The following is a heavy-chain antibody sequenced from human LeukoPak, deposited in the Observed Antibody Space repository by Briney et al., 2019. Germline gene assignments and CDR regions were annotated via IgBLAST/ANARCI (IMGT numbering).Heavy chain of an antibody. CDR3: ARRGPQGKYFDL. J-gene: IGHJ2*01. V-gene: IGHV4-34*01. Sequence: KPSETLSLTCAVYGGSFSGYYWSWIRQPPGKGLEWIGEINHSGSTNYNPPLKSRVTISVDTSKNQFSLKLSSVTAADTAVYYCARRGPQGKYFDLWGRGTLVTVSS. CDR2: INHSGST. CDR1: GGSFSGYY.